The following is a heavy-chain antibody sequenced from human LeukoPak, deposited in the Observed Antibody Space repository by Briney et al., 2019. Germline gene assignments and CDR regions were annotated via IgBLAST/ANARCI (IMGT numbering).Heavy chain of an antibody. D-gene: IGHD3-3*01. CDR3: ARTNTIFGVVSGMDV. Sequence: PGGSLRLSCAASGFTFSSYSMNWVRQAPGKGLEWVSSISSSSGYIYYADSVKGRFTISRDNAKNSLYLQMNSLRAEDTAVYYCARTNTIFGVVSGMDVWGQGTTVTVSS. V-gene: IGHV3-21*01. J-gene: IGHJ6*02. CDR2: ISSSSGYI. CDR1: GFTFSSYS.